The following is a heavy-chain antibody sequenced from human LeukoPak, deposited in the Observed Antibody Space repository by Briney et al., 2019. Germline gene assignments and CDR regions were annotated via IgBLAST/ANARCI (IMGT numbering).Heavy chain of an antibody. CDR2: ISGTDDST. CDR1: GFTFSSYW. Sequence: GGSLRLSCAASGFTFSSYWMNWARQAPGKGLEWVSGISGTDDSTYYADSVKGRFTISRDNSKNTLSLQMNSLRAEDTAVYYCAKYRGTTMVSSRVGFDCWGQGTLVTVSS. D-gene: IGHD5-18*01. V-gene: IGHV3-23*01. J-gene: IGHJ4*02. CDR3: AKYRGTTMVSSRVGFDC.